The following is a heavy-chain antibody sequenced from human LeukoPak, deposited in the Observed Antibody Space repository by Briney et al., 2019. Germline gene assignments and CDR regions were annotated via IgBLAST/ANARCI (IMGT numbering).Heavy chain of an antibody. D-gene: IGHD6-19*01. V-gene: IGHV4-39*01. J-gene: IGHJ4*02. CDR2: IYYSGST. CDR1: GGSISSSSYY. CDR3: XRLSSLGVAGTSG. Sequence: SETLSLTCTVSGGSISSSSYYWGWLRQPPGLGLEWVGSIYYSGSTYYNPSLKSRVTISVDTSKNQFPLKLSSVTAADTAVYXXXRLSSLGVAGTSGWGQGTLVTVSS.